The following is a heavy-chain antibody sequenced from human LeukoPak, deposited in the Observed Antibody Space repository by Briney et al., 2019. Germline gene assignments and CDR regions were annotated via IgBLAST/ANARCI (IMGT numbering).Heavy chain of an antibody. D-gene: IGHD4-23*01. CDR3: AKGAVVIKFLFDS. CDR2: MTGSGMST. Sequence: GGPLRLSCAASGFNYGSYVMSWVRQAPGKGLGWVSSMTGSGMSTYYADSVKGRFTISRDNSKNMLYLEMNSLRAEDTAVYYCAKGAVVIKFLFDSWGQGTLVTVSS. CDR1: GFNYGSYV. V-gene: IGHV3-23*01. J-gene: IGHJ4*02.